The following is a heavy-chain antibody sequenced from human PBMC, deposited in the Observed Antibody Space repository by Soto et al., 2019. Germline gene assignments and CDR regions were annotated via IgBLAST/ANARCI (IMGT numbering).Heavy chain of an antibody. J-gene: IGHJ4*01. CDR2: ISVSVGIT. Sequence: WGSLRLSCAASGFTFSSYAMSWVRQAPGKGLEWVSAISVSVGITYYADSVKGRFTISRDNSKNTLYLQMNSLRAEDTAVYYCAKDYDSSSWYVSPYFDSWGNGKMVTVSS. V-gene: IGHV3-23*01. CDR1: GFTFSSYA. CDR3: AKDYDSSSWYVSPYFDS. D-gene: IGHD6-13*01.